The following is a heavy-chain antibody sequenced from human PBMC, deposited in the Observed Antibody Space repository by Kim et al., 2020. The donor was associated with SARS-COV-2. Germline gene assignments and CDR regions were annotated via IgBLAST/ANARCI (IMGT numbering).Heavy chain of an antibody. V-gene: IGHV3-9*01. CDR2: INWNSGSI. D-gene: IGHD2-2*02. J-gene: IGHJ5*02. Sequence: GGSLRLSCAASGFTFDDYAMHWVRQVPGKGLEWVAGINWNSGSIGYADSVKGRFTISRDNAKNSLYLQMNSLRAEDTALYYCAKCSGHIVVVPAAIGWFDPWGQGTLVTVSS. CDR3: AKCSGHIVVVPAAIGWFDP. CDR1: GFTFDDYA.